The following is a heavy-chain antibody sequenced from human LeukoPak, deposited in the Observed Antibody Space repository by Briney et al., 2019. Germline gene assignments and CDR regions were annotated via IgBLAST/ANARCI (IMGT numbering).Heavy chain of an antibody. CDR1: GYTLTELS. CDR3: ATDYALAGNFDY. Sequence: ASVKVSCKVSGYTLTELSMHWVRRAPGKGLEWMGGFDPEDGETIYAQKFQGRVTMTEDTSTDTAYMELSSLRSEDTAVYYCATDYALAGNFDYWGQGTLVTVSS. D-gene: IGHD4-17*01. V-gene: IGHV1-24*01. J-gene: IGHJ4*02. CDR2: FDPEDGET.